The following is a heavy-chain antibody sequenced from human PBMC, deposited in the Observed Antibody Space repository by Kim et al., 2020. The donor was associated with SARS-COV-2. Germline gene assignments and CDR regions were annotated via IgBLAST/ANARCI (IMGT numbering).Heavy chain of an antibody. V-gene: IGHV3-9*01. J-gene: IGHJ6*02. Sequence: DSVEARFTITRDNAKNSLYLQMNSLRDEDSALYYCARGGLFDYDYHGLDVWGLGTSVTVSS. D-gene: IGHD3-3*01. CDR3: ARGGLFDYDYHGLDV.